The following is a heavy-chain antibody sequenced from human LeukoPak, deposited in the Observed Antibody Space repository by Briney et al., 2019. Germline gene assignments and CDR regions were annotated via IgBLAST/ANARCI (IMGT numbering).Heavy chain of an antibody. CDR2: IWYDGSNK. D-gene: IGHD3-10*01. Sequence: GGSLRLSCAASGFTFSSYGMHWARQAPGKGLEWVAVIWYDGSNKYYADSVKGRFTISRDNSKNALYLQMNSLRAEDTAVYYCAREGSTWLDYWGQGTLVTVSS. V-gene: IGHV3-33*01. J-gene: IGHJ4*02. CDR3: AREGSTWLDY. CDR1: GFTFSSYG.